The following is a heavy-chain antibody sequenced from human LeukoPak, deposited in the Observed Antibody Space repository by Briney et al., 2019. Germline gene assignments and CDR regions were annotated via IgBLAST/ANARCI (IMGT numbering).Heavy chain of an antibody. CDR2: IYHSGST. CDR1: GYSISSGYY. Sequence: PSETLSLTCAVSGYSISSGYYWGWSRQPPGEGLEWIGSIYHSGSTYYNPSLKSRVTISVDTSKNQFSLKLSSVTAADTAVYYCARHPYYDFWSGYISWFDPWGQGTLVTVSS. CDR3: ARHPYYDFWSGYISWFDP. J-gene: IGHJ5*02. D-gene: IGHD3-3*01. V-gene: IGHV4-38-2*01.